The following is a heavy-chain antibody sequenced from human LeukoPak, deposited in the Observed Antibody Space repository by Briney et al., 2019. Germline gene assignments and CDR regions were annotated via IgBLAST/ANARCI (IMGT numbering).Heavy chain of an antibody. CDR2: INHSGST. CDR1: GFTFRTYS. J-gene: IGHJ5*02. CDR3: ARDIVLMVYAPPPSTYNWFDP. Sequence: GSLRLSCAASGFTFRTYSMNWVRQPPGKGLEWIGEINHSGSTNYNPSLKSRVTISVDTSKNQFSLKLSSVTAADTAVYYCARDIVLMVYAPPPSTYNWFDPWGQGTLVTVSS. D-gene: IGHD2-8*01. V-gene: IGHV4-34*01.